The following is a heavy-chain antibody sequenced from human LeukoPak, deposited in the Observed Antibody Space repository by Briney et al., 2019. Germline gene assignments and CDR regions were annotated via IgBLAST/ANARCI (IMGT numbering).Heavy chain of an antibody. CDR1: GYSFTGCY. D-gene: IGHD3-10*01. V-gene: IGHV1-2*02. CDR2: MNPNSGGT. CDR3: ATWGGYGSGSYFDY. Sequence: ASVKVSCKASGYSFTGCYMHWVRQAPGQGLEWMGWMNPNSGGTDYPQKFQGRVTMTRDTSITTAYMELSRLTSDDTAVYYCATWGGYGSGSYFDYWGQGTLVTVSS. J-gene: IGHJ4*02.